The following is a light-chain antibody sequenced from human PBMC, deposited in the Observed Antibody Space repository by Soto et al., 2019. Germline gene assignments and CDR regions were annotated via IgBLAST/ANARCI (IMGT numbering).Light chain of an antibody. Sequence: QSALTQPASVSGSPGQSIAISCTGTSSDVGAYDYVSWYQQHPDRAPSLVIYEVSNRPSGVSNRFSGSKSVNTATLTISGLQAEDEADYYCASHTTTNTRVFGTGTKLTVL. CDR3: ASHTTTNTRV. V-gene: IGLV2-14*03. CDR2: EVS. CDR1: SSDVGAYDY. J-gene: IGLJ1*01.